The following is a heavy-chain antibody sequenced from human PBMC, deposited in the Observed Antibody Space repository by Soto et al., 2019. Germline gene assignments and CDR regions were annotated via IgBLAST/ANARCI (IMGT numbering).Heavy chain of an antibody. D-gene: IGHD1-1*01. CDR2: INTAGSTK. J-gene: IGHJ6*02. Sequence: PGGSLSLSCAASGFTFSNFEMHWVRQAPGKGLEWVSYINTAGSTKYYAESVKGRFTISRDNARNSLFLQMNSLRAEDTAVYYCARAEGSKPNCSPAYNSDGLDVWGQGTTLSVSS. CDR3: ARAEGSKPNCSPAYNSDGLDV. CDR1: GFTFSNFE. V-gene: IGHV3-48*03.